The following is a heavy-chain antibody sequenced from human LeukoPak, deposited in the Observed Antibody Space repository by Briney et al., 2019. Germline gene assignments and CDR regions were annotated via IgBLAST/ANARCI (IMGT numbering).Heavy chain of an antibody. CDR2: IIPIFGTT. CDR1: GGTFSSYA. V-gene: IGHV1-69*06. Sequence: GASVKVSCKASGGTFSSYAISWVRQAPGQGLEWMGGIIPIFGTTNYAQKFQDRVTITADKSTSTAYMELSSLRSEDTAVYYCARVVGLTGYSSSWYSGYYYYMDVWGKGNTVTVSS. J-gene: IGHJ6*03. CDR3: ARVVGLTGYSSSWYSGYYYYMDV. D-gene: IGHD6-13*01.